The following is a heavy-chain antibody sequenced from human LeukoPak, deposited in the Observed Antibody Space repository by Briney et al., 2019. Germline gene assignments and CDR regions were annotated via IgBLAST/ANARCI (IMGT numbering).Heavy chain of an antibody. J-gene: IGHJ4*02. CDR3: AKDSSGYYWDY. D-gene: IGHD3-22*01. CDR2: ISWDGGST. Sequence: PGGSLRLSCAASGFTFDDYAMHWVRQAPGKGLEWVSLISWDGGSTYYADSVKGRFTITRDNSKNSLYLQMNSLRAEDTALYYCAKDSSGYYWDYWGQGTLVTVSS. V-gene: IGHV3-43D*03. CDR1: GFTFDDYA.